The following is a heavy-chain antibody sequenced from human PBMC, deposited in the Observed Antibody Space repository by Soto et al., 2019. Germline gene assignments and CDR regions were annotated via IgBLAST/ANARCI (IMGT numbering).Heavy chain of an antibody. CDR2: ISAYNGNT. D-gene: IGHD6-19*01. V-gene: IGHV1-18*04. Sequence: VASVKVSCKASGYTLTSYGISWVRQAPGQGLEWMGWISAYNGNTNYAQKLQGRVTMTTDTSTSTAYMELRSLRSDDTAVYYCARDNLAGALDYFDYWGQGTLVTVSS. CDR3: ARDNLAGALDYFDY. CDR1: GYTLTSYG. J-gene: IGHJ4*02.